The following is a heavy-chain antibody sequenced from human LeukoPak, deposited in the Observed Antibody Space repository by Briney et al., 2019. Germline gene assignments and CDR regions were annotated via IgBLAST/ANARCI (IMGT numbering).Heavy chain of an antibody. CDR2: ILWSGGST. CDR1: GFTFSSYG. V-gene: IGHV3-20*04. CDR3: ARDDYGSGSWNDY. J-gene: IGHJ4*02. D-gene: IGHD3-10*01. Sequence: GGSLRLSCAVSGFTFSSYGMSWVRQAPGKGLEWVSGILWSGGSTGYADSVKGRFTISRDNAKNSLYLQMNSLRAEDTALYYCARDDYGSGSWNDYWGQGTLVTVSS.